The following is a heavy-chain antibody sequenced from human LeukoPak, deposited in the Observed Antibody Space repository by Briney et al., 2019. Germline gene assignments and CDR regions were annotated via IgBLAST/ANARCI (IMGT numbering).Heavy chain of an antibody. CDR2: ISIRSTYA. CDR1: GFTFSDYY. J-gene: IGHJ4*02. CDR3: ARGRWIIRGVKTHVFSH. V-gene: IGHV3-11*05. Sequence: GGSLRLSCAASGFTFSDYYMSWIRRAPGKGLEWVSYISIRSTYASYADSVKGRFTISRDDAKNSLYMQMNGLRAEDTAVYYCARGRWIIRGVKTHVFSHWGQGALVTVSS. D-gene: IGHD3-10*01.